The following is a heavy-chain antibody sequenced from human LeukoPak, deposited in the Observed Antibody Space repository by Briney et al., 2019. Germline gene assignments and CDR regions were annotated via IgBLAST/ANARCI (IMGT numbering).Heavy chain of an antibody. J-gene: IGHJ4*02. CDR2: IYYSGTT. Sequence: SETLSLTCTVSGGSISIYYWSWIRQPPGKGLEWIGYIYYSGTTNYNPSLKSRVTISTDSSKNQFSLNLTSVTAADTAVYYCARSRTSRDVYNFYYWGQGTLVTVSS. CDR1: GGSISIYY. V-gene: IGHV4-59*08. CDR3: ARSRTSRDVYNFYY. D-gene: IGHD5-24*01.